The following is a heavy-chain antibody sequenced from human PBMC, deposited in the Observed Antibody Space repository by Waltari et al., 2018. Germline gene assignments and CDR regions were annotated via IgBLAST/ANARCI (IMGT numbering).Heavy chain of an antibody. D-gene: IGHD4-4*01. J-gene: IGHJ4*02. V-gene: IGHV3-30-3*01. Sequence: QVQLVESGGGVVQPGRSLRLSCAASGFTFSSYAMHWVRPAPGKGLEWVAVISYDGSNKYYADSVKGRFTISRDNSKNTLYLQMNSLRAEDTAVYYCARDLSGKTVTTCGYWGQGTLVTVSS. CDR3: ARDLSGKTVTTCGY. CDR2: ISYDGSNK. CDR1: GFTFSSYA.